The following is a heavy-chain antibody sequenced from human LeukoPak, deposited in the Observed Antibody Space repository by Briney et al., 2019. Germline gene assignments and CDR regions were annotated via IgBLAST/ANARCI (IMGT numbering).Heavy chain of an antibody. J-gene: IGHJ4*02. CDR2: ISSSSSYI. D-gene: IGHD6-13*01. Sequence: GGSLRLSCAASGFTFTSYGMTWVRQAPGKGLEWVSSISSSSSYIYYSDSVKGRFTISRDNAKNSLYLQMNSLRAEDTAVYYCARDSGSSSWNYFDYWGQGTLVTVSS. CDR3: ARDSGSSSWNYFDY. CDR1: GFTFTSYG. V-gene: IGHV3-21*01.